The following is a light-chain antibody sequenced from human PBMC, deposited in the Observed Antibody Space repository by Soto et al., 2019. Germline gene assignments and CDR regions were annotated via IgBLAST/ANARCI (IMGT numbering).Light chain of an antibody. J-gene: IGKJ5*01. CDR3: QQYCNSESI. CDR2: DTS. Sequence: EIVLTQSPGTLSLSPGERATLSCRASQTLSNSFIAWYQQKAGQAPRLLIYDTSSRATGVPDRYSASGSGTDFTLTISRLEAEDFAVFFCQQYCNSESIVGQGTLLESK. CDR1: QTLSNSF. V-gene: IGKV3-20*01.